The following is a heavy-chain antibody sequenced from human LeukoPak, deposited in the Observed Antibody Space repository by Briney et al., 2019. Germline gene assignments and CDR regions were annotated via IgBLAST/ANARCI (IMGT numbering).Heavy chain of an antibody. J-gene: IGHJ3*02. Sequence: PGRSLRLSCAASGFNFDDYAMHWVRQAPGKGLEWVSGISWNSGNVGYADSVKGRFTISRDDAKNSLYLQMNSLRAEDTALYYCAKDYYYDSSGYYPEAFDIWGQGTMVTVSS. V-gene: IGHV3-9*01. CDR1: GFNFDDYA. D-gene: IGHD3-22*01. CDR2: ISWNSGNV. CDR3: AKDYYYDSSGYYPEAFDI.